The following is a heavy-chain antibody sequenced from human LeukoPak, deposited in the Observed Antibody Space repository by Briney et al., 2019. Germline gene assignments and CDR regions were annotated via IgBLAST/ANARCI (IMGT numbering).Heavy chain of an antibody. CDR1: GGSISSGSYY. J-gene: IGHJ6*03. CDR3: ARECCSSSWPSYYYYYYMDV. D-gene: IGHD6-13*01. CDR2: IYTSGST. Sequence: PSQTLSLTCTVSGGSISSGSYYWSWIRQPAGKGLEWIGRIYTSGSTNYNPSLKSRVTISVDTSKNQFSLKLSSVTAADTAVYYCARECCSSSWPSYYYYYYMDVWGKGTTVTISS. V-gene: IGHV4-61*02.